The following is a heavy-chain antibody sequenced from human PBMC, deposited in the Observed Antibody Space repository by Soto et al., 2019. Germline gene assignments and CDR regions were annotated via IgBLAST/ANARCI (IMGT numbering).Heavy chain of an antibody. CDR3: ARDPAETYSSSWYDY. CDR2: IWYDGSNK. CDR1: GFTFSSYG. V-gene: IGHV3-33*01. D-gene: IGHD6-13*01. J-gene: IGHJ4*02. Sequence: GGSLRLSCAASGFTFSSYGMNWVRQAPGKGLEWVAVIWYDGSNKYYADSVKGRFTISRDNSKNTLYLQMNSLRAEDTAVYYCARDPAETYSSSWYDYWGQGTLVTVSS.